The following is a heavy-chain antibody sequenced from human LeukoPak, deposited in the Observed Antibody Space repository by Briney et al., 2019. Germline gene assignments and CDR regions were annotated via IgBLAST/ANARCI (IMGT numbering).Heavy chain of an antibody. J-gene: IGHJ4*02. CDR1: GYTFTSYY. CDR2: INPSGGST. Sequence: ASVKVSCKASGYTFTSYYMHWVRQAPGQGLEWMGIINPSGGSTSYAQKFQGRVTMTRDTSTSTVYTELSSLRSEDTAVYYCARSSGPRGYFDYWGQGTLVTVSS. V-gene: IGHV1-46*01. CDR3: ARSSGPRGYFDY. D-gene: IGHD6-19*01.